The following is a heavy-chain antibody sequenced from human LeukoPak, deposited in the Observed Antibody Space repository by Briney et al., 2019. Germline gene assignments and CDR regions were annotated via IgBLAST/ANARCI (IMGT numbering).Heavy chain of an antibody. J-gene: IGHJ4*02. CDR3: ARYYDFWSGYSYYFDY. CDR2: IKQDGSEK. Sequence: GGSLRLSCAASGFTFSSYWMSWVRQAPGKGLEWVANIKQDGSEKYYVDSVKGRFTISRDNAKNSLYLQTNSLRAEDTAVYYCARYYDFWSGYSYYFDYWGQGTLVTVSS. V-gene: IGHV3-7*01. D-gene: IGHD3-3*01. CDR1: GFTFSSYW.